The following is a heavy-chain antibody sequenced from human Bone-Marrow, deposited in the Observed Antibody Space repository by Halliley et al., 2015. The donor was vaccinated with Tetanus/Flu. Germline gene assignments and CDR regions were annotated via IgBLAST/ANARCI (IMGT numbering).Heavy chain of an antibody. CDR1: GFTFSNYS. CDR2: ISSTSTYI. CDR3: ARDFGARARGGTFKY. V-gene: IGHV3-21*01. J-gene: IGHJ4*02. D-gene: IGHD3-10*01. Sequence: TASGFTFSNYSMNWVRQAPGKGLEWVSSISSTSTYIYYADSVKGRFTISRDNAKGSLFLQMTSLRAEDTAVYYCARDFGARARGGTFKYWGQGSLVTVSS.